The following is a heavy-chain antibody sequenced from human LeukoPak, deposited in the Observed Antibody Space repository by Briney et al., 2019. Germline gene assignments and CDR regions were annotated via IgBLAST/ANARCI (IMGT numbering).Heavy chain of an antibody. V-gene: IGHV3-7*01. D-gene: IGHD3-3*01. CDR2: IKHDGSEK. Sequence: GGSLRLSCAASGFSFRDYWMSWVRQAPGKGLEWVANIKHDGSEKYYVASVKGRFTISKDNAKNSLYLQMNSLRAEDTAVYYCARDRNTIFGVVIRSEYFDYWGQGTLVTVSS. CDR3: ARDRNTIFGVVIRSEYFDY. J-gene: IGHJ4*02. CDR1: GFSFRDYW.